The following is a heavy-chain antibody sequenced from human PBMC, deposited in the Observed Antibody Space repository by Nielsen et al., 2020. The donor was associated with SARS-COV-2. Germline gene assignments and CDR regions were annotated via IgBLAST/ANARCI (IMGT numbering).Heavy chain of an antibody. Sequence: GGSLRLSCAASGFTFSDYAMYWVRQAPGKGLEWVSTISASGSAAYYADSVKGRFIISRDNSKKALSLQLITLGAEDTAIYHCAKAAGSNYYHYIDVWGTGTTVTVSS. D-gene: IGHD6-25*01. CDR2: ISASGSAA. V-gene: IGHV3-23*01. J-gene: IGHJ6*03. CDR3: AKAAGSNYYHYIDV. CDR1: GFTFSDYA.